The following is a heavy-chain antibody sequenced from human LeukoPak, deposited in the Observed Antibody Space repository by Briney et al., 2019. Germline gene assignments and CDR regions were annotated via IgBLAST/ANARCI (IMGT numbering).Heavy chain of an antibody. CDR1: GYTFTSYG. CDR2: ISAYNGNT. V-gene: IGHV1-18*01. J-gene: IGHJ2*01. D-gene: IGHD1-1*01. CDR3: ARGWLEDRNWYFDL. Sequence: ASVKVSCTASGYTFTSYGISWVRQAPGKGLEWMGWISAYNGNTNDAQKLQGRVTMTTDTSTSTAYMELRSLRSDDTAVYYCARGWLEDRNWYFDLWGRGTLVTVSS.